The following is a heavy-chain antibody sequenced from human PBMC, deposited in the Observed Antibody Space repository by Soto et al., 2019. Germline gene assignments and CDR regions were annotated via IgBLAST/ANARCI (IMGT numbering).Heavy chain of an antibody. J-gene: IGHJ5*02. D-gene: IGHD6-6*01. CDR1: GGSIISASYS. CDR2: IYSSGST. V-gene: IGHV4-31*11. Sequence: QVQLQESGPRLVKPSQTLSLSCAVSGGSIISASYSWNWIRQSPGRGLEWIGHIYSSGSTYYNPSLKSRVSISVDTSNNQFSLKLTSVTAADTXXXFCAREDAARIERWFDAWGQGIL. CDR3: AREDAARIERWFDA.